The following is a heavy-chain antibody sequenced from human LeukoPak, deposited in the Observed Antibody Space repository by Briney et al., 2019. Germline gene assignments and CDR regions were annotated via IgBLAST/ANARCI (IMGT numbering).Heavy chain of an antibody. CDR2: IIHIFGTA. V-gene: IGHV1-69*05. J-gene: IGHJ6*03. CDR3: ARGPYYVTHMDV. D-gene: IGHD1-26*01. CDR1: GGTFSSYA. Sequence: SVKVSCKASGGTFSSYAISWVRQAPGQGLEWRGRIIHIFGTANYAQKFQGRVTITTDESTSTAYMELSSLRSEDTAVYYCARGPYYVTHMDVWGKGTTVTVSS.